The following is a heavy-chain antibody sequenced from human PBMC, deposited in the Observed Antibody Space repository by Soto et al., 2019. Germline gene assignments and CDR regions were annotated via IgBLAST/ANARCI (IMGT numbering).Heavy chain of an antibody. CDR2: ISYSATT. D-gene: IGHD3-9*01. V-gene: IGHV4-39*01. CDR1: GASINSSPYN. J-gene: IGHJ5*01. CDR3: ARHPTGYPNWFNS. Sequence: SETLSLTCTVSGASINSSPYNWGWIRQPPKKGLEWIGTISYSATTYHNPSLQSRLIMSIDTSKNQFSLKLTSVTAADTAVYYCARHPTGYPNWFNSWGQGTLVTVS.